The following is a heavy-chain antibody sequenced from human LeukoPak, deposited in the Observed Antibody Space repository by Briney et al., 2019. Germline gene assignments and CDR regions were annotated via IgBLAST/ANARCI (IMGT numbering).Heavy chain of an antibody. J-gene: IGHJ3*02. CDR2: ISASNGDT. CDR3: ARAVYYYDSSGYYPDAFDI. D-gene: IGHD3-22*01. Sequence: SVKVSCKASGYTFTNYGITWVRQAPGQGLEWMGWISASNGDTHYSEKFQDRITVTTDTSTSTAYMELRSLVSDDTAVYYCARAVYYYDSSGYYPDAFDIWGQGTMVTVSS. CDR1: GYTFTNYG. V-gene: IGHV1-18*01.